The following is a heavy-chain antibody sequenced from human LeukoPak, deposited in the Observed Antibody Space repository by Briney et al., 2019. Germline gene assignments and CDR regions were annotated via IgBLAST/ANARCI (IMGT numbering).Heavy chain of an antibody. Sequence: GGSLRLSCAASGFTFSSYGMHWVRQAPGTGLEWVAFIQFDGNGEYYADSVKGRFTISRDNAKNTLYLQMNSLRAEDTAVYYCARARGLGYGDYVRWFDPWGQGTLVTVSS. V-gene: IGHV3-30*02. CDR1: GFTFSSYG. D-gene: IGHD4-17*01. J-gene: IGHJ5*02. CDR2: IQFDGNGE. CDR3: ARARGLGYGDYVRWFDP.